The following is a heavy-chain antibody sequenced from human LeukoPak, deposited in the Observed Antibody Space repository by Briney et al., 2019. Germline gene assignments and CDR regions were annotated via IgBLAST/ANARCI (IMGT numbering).Heavy chain of an antibody. V-gene: IGHV4-39*01. CDR3: ARQRADYFYHYMDV. CDR1: GGSIDSSSYY. Sequence: SETLSLTCPVSGGSIDSSSYYWDWIRQPPGKGLEWLGNIYYSGTTFYTSSLKSRVTISTDMSKNQFSLRLTSVTAADTAVYYCARQRADYFYHYMDVWGKGTTVIVSS. J-gene: IGHJ6*03. CDR2: IYYSGTT.